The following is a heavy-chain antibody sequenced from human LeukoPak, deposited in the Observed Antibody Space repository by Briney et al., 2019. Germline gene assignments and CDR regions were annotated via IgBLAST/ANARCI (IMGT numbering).Heavy chain of an antibody. CDR3: ARDLYVDIVAPSGMDV. CDR2: IYSGGTT. CDR1: GFTVSSNS. V-gene: IGHV3-66*01. Sequence: GGSLRLSCAASGFTVSSNSMSWVRQAPGKGLEWVSVIYSGGTTYYADSVKGRFTISKDNSKNTLYLQMNSLRAEDTAVYYCARDLYVDIVAPSGMDVWGQGTTVTVSS. J-gene: IGHJ6*02. D-gene: IGHD5-12*01.